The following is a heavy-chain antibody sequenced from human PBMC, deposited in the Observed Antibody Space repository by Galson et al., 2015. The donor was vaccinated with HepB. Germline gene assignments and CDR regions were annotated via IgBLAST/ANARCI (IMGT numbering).Heavy chain of an antibody. Sequence: SLRLSCAASGFTFSSYAMSWVRQAPGKGLEWVSAISGSGGSTYYADSVKGRFTISRDNSKNTLYLQMNSLRAEDTAVYYCAKSSYDSSGYYYVYYYGMDVWGQGTTVTVSS. CDR1: GFTFSSYA. D-gene: IGHD3-22*01. CDR3: AKSSYDSSGYYYVYYYGMDV. CDR2: ISGSGGST. J-gene: IGHJ6*02. V-gene: IGHV3-23*01.